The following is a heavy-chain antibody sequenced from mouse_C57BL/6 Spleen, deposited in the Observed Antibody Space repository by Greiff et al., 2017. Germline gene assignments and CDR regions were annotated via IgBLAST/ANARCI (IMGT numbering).Heavy chain of an antibody. CDR1: GFTFSNYW. D-gene: IGHD4-1*01. V-gene: IGHV6-3*01. Sequence: EVKLMESGGGLVQPGGSMKLSCVASGFTFSNYWMNWVRQSPEKGLEWVAQIRLKSDNYATHYAESVKGRFTISRDDSKSSVYLQMNNLRAEDTGIYYCTGLTVFYYFDYWGQGTTLTVSS. CDR2: IRLKSDNYAT. J-gene: IGHJ2*01. CDR3: TGLTVFYYFDY.